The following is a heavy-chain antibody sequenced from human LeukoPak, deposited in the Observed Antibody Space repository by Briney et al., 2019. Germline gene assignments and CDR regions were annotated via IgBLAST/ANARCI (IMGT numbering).Heavy chain of an antibody. CDR2: IKQDGSEK. V-gene: IGHV3-7*01. Sequence: PGGSLRLSCAASGFTFSSYWMSWVRQAPGKGLEWVANIKQDGSEKYYVDSVKGRFTISRDNAKNSLYLQMNSLRAEDTAVYYCASGAYCSSTSCYWGTLDYWGQGTLVTVSS. D-gene: IGHD2-2*01. CDR1: GFTFSSYW. CDR3: ASGAYCSSTSCYWGTLDY. J-gene: IGHJ4*02.